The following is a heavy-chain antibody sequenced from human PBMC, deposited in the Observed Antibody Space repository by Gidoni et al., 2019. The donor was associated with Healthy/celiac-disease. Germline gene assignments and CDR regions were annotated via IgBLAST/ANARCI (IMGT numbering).Heavy chain of an antibody. CDR1: GFTFSSYS. D-gene: IGHD3-3*01. V-gene: IGHV3-21*01. J-gene: IGHJ5*02. CDR2: ISSSSSYI. CDR3: ARASGETYYDFWSGYQEEANWFDP. Sequence: EVQLVESGGGLVKPGGSLRLSCAASGFTFSSYSMNWVRQAPGKGLEWVSSISSSSSYIYYADSVKGRFTISRDNAKNSLYLQMNSLRAEDTAVYYCARASGETYYDFWSGYQEEANWFDPWGQGTLVTVSS.